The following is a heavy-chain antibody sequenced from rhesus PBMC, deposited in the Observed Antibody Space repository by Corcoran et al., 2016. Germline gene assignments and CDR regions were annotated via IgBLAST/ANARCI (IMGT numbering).Heavy chain of an antibody. J-gene: IGHJ6*01. CDR3: ARVTGYTRGWDGAYGLDS. V-gene: IGHV4-127*01. D-gene: IGHD6-31*01. Sequence: QVQLQESGPGLVKPSETLSLSCGVSGYSISYGYGWSWIRQPPGKALGWVGSTGASGATPNYNPSLKRRFTISKDPSKNQFFLNLTSVTAADTAVYYCARVTGYTRGWDGAYGLDSWGQGVVVTVSS. CDR1: GYSISYGYG. CDR2: TGASGATP.